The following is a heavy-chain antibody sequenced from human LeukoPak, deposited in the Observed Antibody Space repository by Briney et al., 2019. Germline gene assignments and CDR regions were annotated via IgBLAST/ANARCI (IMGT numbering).Heavy chain of an antibody. D-gene: IGHD6-19*01. V-gene: IGHV3-11*01. CDR1: GFTFSDYY. CDR2: ISSSGSTI. CDR3: ARDGVGIAVAGKNYYYYYGMDV. Sequence: GGSLRLSCAASGFTFSDYYMSWIRQAPGKGLEWVSYISSSGSTIYYADSVKGRFTISRDNAKNSLYLQMNSLRAEDTAVYYCARDGVGIAVAGKNYYYYYGMDVWGQGTTVTVSS. J-gene: IGHJ6*02.